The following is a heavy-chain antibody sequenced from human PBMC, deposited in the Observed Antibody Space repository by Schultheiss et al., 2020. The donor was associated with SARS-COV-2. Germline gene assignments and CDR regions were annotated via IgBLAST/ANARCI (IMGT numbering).Heavy chain of an antibody. CDR1: GDTFTSYG. Sequence: ASVKVSCKASGDTFTSYGISWVRQAPGQGLEWMGWISANNGNRNYAQKFQGRVTMTTDTSTSTAYMELRSLRSDDTAVYYCARDASPPLIVVVPAASYYMDVWGKGTTVTVSS. J-gene: IGHJ6*03. CDR2: ISANNGNR. V-gene: IGHV1-18*01. CDR3: ARDASPPLIVVVPAASYYMDV. D-gene: IGHD2-2*01.